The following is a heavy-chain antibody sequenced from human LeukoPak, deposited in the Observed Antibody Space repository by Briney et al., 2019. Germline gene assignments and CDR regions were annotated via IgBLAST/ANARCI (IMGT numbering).Heavy chain of an antibody. CDR1: GFTFSSYA. J-gene: IGHJ4*02. Sequence: PGGSLRLSCAASGFTFSSYAMSWVGQAPGKGLEWVSYISSSSSTIYYADSVKGRFTISRDNAKNSPYLQMNSLRAEDTAVYYCARDSPDYYDSSGQDYWGQGTLVTVSS. D-gene: IGHD3-22*01. CDR3: ARDSPDYYDSSGQDY. CDR2: ISSSSSTI. V-gene: IGHV3-48*04.